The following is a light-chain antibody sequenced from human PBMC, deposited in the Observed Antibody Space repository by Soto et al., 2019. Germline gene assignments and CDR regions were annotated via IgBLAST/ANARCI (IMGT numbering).Light chain of an antibody. Sequence: EIVMPQSPATLSVSPGERATLSCRASQSFSSNLAWYQQKPGQAPRLLIYGASTRATGVPARFSGSGSGAEFTLTISSLRSEDFAVYYCQQYNNWPRTFGQGTRLEIK. J-gene: IGKJ5*01. V-gene: IGKV3-15*01. CDR3: QQYNNWPRT. CDR1: QSFSSN. CDR2: GAS.